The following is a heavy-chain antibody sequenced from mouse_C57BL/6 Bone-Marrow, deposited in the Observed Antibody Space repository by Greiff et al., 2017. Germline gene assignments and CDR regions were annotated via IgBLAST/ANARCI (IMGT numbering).Heavy chain of an antibody. D-gene: IGHD1-1*01. Sequence: EVQLQQSGPELVKPGASVKISCKASGYTFTDYYMNWVKQSHGKSLEWIGDINPNNGGTSYNQKFKGKATLTVDKSSSTAYMELRSLTSEASAVYYCAREADYYGSSPAWFAYWGQGTLVTVSA. CDR3: AREADYYGSSPAWFAY. CDR1: GYTFTDYY. J-gene: IGHJ3*01. CDR2: INPNNGGT. V-gene: IGHV1-26*01.